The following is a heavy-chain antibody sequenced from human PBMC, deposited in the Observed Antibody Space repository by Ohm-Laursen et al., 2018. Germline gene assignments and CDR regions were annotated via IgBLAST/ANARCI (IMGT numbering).Heavy chain of an antibody. CDR2: ISYDGSNK. Sequence: SLRLSCTASGFTFSSYGMHWVGQAPGKGLEWVAVISYDGSNKYYADSVKGRFTISRDNSKNTLYLQMNSLRAEDTAVYYCAKDETEYGMDVWGQGTTVTVSS. CDR1: GFTFSSYG. J-gene: IGHJ6*02. V-gene: IGHV3-30*18. CDR3: AKDETEYGMDV.